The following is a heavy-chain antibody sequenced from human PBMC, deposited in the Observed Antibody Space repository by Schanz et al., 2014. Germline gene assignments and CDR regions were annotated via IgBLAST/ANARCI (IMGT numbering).Heavy chain of an antibody. V-gene: IGHV3-74*02. Sequence: MHLAESGGGVVQPGRSLRLSCAASGFTFSSYWMHWVRQAPGKGLVWVSRIQSDGSITTYADSVKGRFAISRDNAKNTLYLQMNSLRAEDTAVYYCASRSVYAPTWGQGILVTVSS. CDR2: IQSDGSIT. J-gene: IGHJ5*02. CDR1: GFTFSSYW. CDR3: ASRSVYAPT. D-gene: IGHD2-8*01.